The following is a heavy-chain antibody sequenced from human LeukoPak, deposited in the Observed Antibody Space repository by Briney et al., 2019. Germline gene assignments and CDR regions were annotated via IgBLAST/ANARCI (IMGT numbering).Heavy chain of an antibody. CDR1: GGSISSGGYS. CDR2: IYHSGST. V-gene: IGHV4-30-2*01. Sequence: DPSQTLSLTCAVSGGSISSGGYSWSWIRQPPRKGLEWIGYIYHSGSTYYNPSLKSRVTISVDRSKNQFSLKLSSVTAADTAVYYCASSETGWFDPWGQGTLVTVSS. CDR3: ASSETGWFDP. D-gene: IGHD1-1*01. J-gene: IGHJ5*02.